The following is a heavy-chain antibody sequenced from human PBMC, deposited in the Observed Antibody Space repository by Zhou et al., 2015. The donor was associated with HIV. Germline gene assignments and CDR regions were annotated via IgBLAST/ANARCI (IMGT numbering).Heavy chain of an antibody. CDR3: AGGSLEWLLGSYYYGMDV. V-gene: IGHV1-69*12. Sequence: QVQLVQSGAEVKKPGSSVKVSCKASGGTFSSYAISWVRQAPGQGLEWMGGIIPIFGTANYAQKFQGRVTITADESTSTAYMELSSLRSEDTAVYYCAGGSLEWLLGSYYYGMDVWGQGTTVTVSS. CDR2: IIPIFGTA. CDR1: GGTFSSYA. J-gene: IGHJ6*02. D-gene: IGHD3-3*01.